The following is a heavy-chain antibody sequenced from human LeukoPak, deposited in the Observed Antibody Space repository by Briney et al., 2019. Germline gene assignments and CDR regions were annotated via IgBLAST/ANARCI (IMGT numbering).Heavy chain of an antibody. CDR2: IKQDGSEK. CDR1: GFTFSSYW. J-gene: IGHJ4*02. Sequence: GGSLRLSCAASGFTFSSYWMSWVRQAPGKGLEWVANIKQDGSEKYYVDSVKGRFTISRDNAKNSLYLQMNSLGAEDTAVYYCAREERITMIVVVAYYFDYWGQGTLVTVSS. CDR3: AREERITMIVVVAYYFDY. D-gene: IGHD3-22*01. V-gene: IGHV3-7*01.